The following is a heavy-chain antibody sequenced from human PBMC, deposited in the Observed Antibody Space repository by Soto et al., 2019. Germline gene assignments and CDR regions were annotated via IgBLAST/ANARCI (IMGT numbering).Heavy chain of an antibody. D-gene: IGHD6-19*01. CDR2: INAGNGNT. J-gene: IGHJ4*02. CDR1: RYTFTSYA. V-gene: IGHV1-3*01. CDR3: ARAPGAGYSSGWYFFDY. Sequence: GASVKVSCKASRYTFTSYAMHWVRQAPGQRLEWMGWINAGNGNTKYSQKFQGRVTITRDTSASTAYMELSSLRSEDTAVYYCARAPGAGYSSGWYFFDYWGQGTLVTVSS.